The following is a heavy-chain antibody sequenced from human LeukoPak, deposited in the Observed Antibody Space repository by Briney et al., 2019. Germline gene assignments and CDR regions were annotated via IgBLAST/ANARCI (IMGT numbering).Heavy chain of an antibody. V-gene: IGHV1-69*04. D-gene: IGHD1-20*01. CDR2: IIPILGIA. CDR3: ARDLAIVTGTQEGWFDP. CDR1: GGTFSSYT. J-gene: IGHJ5*02. Sequence: PGASVKVSCKASGGTFSSYTISWVRQAPGQGLEWMGRIIPILGIANYAQKFQGRVTITADKSTSTAYMELSSLRSEDTAVYYCARDLAIVTGTQEGWFDPWGQGTLVTVSS.